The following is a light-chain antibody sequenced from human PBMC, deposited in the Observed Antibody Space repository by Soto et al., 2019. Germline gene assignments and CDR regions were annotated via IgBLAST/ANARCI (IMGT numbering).Light chain of an antibody. V-gene: IGKV3-11*01. CDR2: DAS. CDR3: QQRSNWPQIT. CDR1: QSVSTY. J-gene: IGKJ4*01. Sequence: EIVLTQSPATLSLSPGERATLSCRASQSVSTYLAWYQQKPGQAPRLLIHDASNRATGIPARFSGSGSGTDFTLTISSLEPEDCGVYYCQQRSNWPQITFGGGTKVEI.